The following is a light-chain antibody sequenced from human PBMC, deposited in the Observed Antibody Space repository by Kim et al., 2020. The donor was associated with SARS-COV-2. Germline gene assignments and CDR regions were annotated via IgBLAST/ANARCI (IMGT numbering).Light chain of an antibody. CDR3: QQYGSSPVT. CDR2: GAS. J-gene: IGKJ5*01. CDR1: QSVTSSY. Sequence: EIVLTQSPGTLSLSPGERATLSCRASQSVTSSYLAWYQQKPSQAPRLLIYGASSRATGIPDRFSGSGSGTDFTLTISRLEPEDFAVYYCQQYGSSPVTFGQGTRLEIK. V-gene: IGKV3-20*01.